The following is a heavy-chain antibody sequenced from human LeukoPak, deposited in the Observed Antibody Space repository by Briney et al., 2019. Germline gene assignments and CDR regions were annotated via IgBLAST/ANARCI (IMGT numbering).Heavy chain of an antibody. CDR2: ISSSSSYT. D-gene: IGHD3-9*01. CDR1: GFTVSSNY. J-gene: IGHJ4*02. CDR3: AKGDPPTYYDILTGQDY. Sequence: GGSLRLSCAASGFTVSSNYMTWVRQAPGKGLEWVSYISSSSSYTNYADSVKGRFTISRDNAKNSLYLQLNSLRAEDTAVYYCAKGDPPTYYDILTGQDYWGQGTLVTVSS. V-gene: IGHV3-11*05.